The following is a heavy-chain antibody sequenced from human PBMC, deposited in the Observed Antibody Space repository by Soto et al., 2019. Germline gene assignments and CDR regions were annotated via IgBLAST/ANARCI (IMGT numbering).Heavy chain of an antibody. CDR1: GGTFSSYA. CDR2: IIPIFGTA. J-gene: IGHJ6*02. D-gene: IGHD3-22*01. V-gene: IGHV1-69*13. Sequence: ASVKVSCKASGGTFSSYAISWVRQAPGQGLGWMGGIIPIFGTANYAQKFQGRVTITADESTSTAYMELSSLRSEDTAVYYCAREPYYYDSSGWVDVWGQGTTVTVSS. CDR3: AREPYYYDSSGWVDV.